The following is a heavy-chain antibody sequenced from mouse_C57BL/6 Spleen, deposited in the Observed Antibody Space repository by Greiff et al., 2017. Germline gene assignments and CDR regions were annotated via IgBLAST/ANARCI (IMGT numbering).Heavy chain of an antibody. CDR3: ARGGLITTVVAKAMDY. V-gene: IGHV1-81*01. Sequence: QVQLKESGAELARPGASVKLSCKASGYTFTSYGISWVKQRTGQGLEWIGEIYPRSGNTYYNEKFKGKATLTAYKSSSTAYMELRSLTSEDSAVYFCARGGLITTVVAKAMDYWGQGTSVTVSS. J-gene: IGHJ4*01. CDR1: GYTFTSYG. D-gene: IGHD1-1*01. CDR2: IYPRSGNT.